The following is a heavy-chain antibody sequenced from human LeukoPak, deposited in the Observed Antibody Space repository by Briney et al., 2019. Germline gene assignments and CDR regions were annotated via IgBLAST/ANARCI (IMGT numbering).Heavy chain of an antibody. CDR2: IIPILGIA. CDR3: ARDNGGYDYPGMDV. Sequence: GASVKVSRKASGGTFSSYAISWVRQAPGQGLEWMGRIIPILGIANYAQKFQGRVTITADKSTSTAYMELSSLRSEDTAVYYCARDNGGYDYPGMDVWGQGTTVTVSS. CDR1: GGTFSSYA. D-gene: IGHD5-12*01. V-gene: IGHV1-69*04. J-gene: IGHJ6*02.